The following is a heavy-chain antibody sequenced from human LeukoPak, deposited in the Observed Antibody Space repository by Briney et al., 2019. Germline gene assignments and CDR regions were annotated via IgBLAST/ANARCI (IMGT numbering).Heavy chain of an antibody. CDR3: ARGIGPYFQH. V-gene: IGHV4-34*01. Sequence: SETLSLTCAVYGGSFSGCYWSWIRQPPGKGLEWIGEINHSGSTNYNPSLKSRVTISVDTSKNQFSLKLSSVTAADTAVYYCARGIGPYFQHWGQGTLVTVSS. CDR1: GGSFSGCY. CDR2: INHSGST. J-gene: IGHJ1*01.